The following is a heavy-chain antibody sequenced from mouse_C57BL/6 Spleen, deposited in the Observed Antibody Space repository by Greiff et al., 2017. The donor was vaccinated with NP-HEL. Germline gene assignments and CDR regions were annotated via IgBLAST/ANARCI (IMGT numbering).Heavy chain of an antibody. CDR1: GYTFTDYY. Sequence: QVQLKQSGAELVRPGASVKLSCKASGYTFTDYYINWVKQRPGQGLEWIARIYPGSGNTYYNEKFKGKATLTAEKSSSTAYMQLSSLTSEDSAVYFCARWDYDGTYWGQGTLVTVSA. CDR2: IYPGSGNT. CDR3: ARWDYDGTY. D-gene: IGHD2-4*01. J-gene: IGHJ3*01. V-gene: IGHV1-76*01.